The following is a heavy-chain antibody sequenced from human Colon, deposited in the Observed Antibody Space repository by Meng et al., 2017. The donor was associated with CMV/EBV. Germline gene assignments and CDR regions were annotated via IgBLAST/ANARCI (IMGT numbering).Heavy chain of an antibody. Sequence: GGSLRLSCATSESVVSSNYISWVRQAPGKGLEWVSRVIPDGSGTGYADAVKGRFTISRDNAKNTLYLQMNSLRVEDTAVYYCVAYGWELAFDRWGQGTLVTVSS. D-gene: IGHD1-26*01. V-gene: IGHV3-74*01. CDR2: VIPDGSGT. J-gene: IGHJ4*02. CDR1: ESVVSSNY. CDR3: VAYGWELAFDR.